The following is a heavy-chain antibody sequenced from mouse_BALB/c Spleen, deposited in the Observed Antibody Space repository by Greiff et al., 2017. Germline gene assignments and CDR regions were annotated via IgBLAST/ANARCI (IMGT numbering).Heavy chain of an antibody. CDR2: ISNGGGST. Sequence: EVKLVESGGDLVKPGGSLKLSCAASGFTFSSYTMSWVRQTPEKRLEWVAYISNGGGSTYYPDTVKGRFTISRDNAKNTLYLQMSSLKSEDTAMYYCANYGNYWFAYWGQGTLVTVSA. J-gene: IGHJ3*01. CDR1: GFTFSSYT. CDR3: ANYGNYWFAY. V-gene: IGHV5-12-2*01. D-gene: IGHD2-1*01.